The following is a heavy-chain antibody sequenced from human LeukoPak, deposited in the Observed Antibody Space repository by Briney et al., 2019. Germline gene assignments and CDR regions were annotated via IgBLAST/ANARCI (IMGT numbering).Heavy chain of an antibody. Sequence: GESLRLSCAASGFTFRSNAMSWVRQAPGKGLEWVSAISGSGRSTYYADSVKGRFTISRDNSKNTLYLQMNSLRAEDTAIYYCAKDEGTSVDGDYFDYWGQGTLVTVSS. CDR1: GFTFRSNA. CDR2: ISGSGRST. J-gene: IGHJ4*02. V-gene: IGHV3-23*01. D-gene: IGHD3-10*01. CDR3: AKDEGTSVDGDYFDY.